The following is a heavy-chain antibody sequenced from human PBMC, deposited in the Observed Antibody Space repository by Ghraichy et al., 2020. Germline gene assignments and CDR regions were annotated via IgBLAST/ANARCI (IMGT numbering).Heavy chain of an antibody. CDR2: ISAGAGTNT. CDR3: AREHSSTWFLFDY. D-gene: IGHD6-13*01. J-gene: IGHJ4*02. CDR1: GFTFGSYA. V-gene: IGHV3-23*01. Sequence: LTCAASGFTFGSYAMGWVRQAPGKGLEWVATISAGAGTNTFFAGSVEGRFTISRDTSQNTLYLQMNSLTAGDTAVYYCAREHSSTWFLFDYWGQGTRVTVSS.